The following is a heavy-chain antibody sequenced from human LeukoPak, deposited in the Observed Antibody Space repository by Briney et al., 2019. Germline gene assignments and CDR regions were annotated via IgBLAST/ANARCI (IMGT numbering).Heavy chain of an antibody. CDR1: GYTFTSYG. CDR2: ISAYNGNT. J-gene: IGHJ4*02. D-gene: IGHD2-15*01. CDR3: ARNLGYCSGGSCYSPAGYFDY. Sequence: ASVKVSCMASGYTFTSYGISWVRQAPGQGLELMRWISAYNGNTNYAQKLQGRVTMTTDTSTSTAYMELRSLRSDDTAVYYCARNLGYCSGGSCYSPAGYFDYWGQGTLVTVSS. V-gene: IGHV1-18*04.